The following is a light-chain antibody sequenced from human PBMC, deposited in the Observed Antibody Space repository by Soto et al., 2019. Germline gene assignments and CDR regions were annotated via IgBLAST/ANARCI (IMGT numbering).Light chain of an antibody. V-gene: IGKV1-9*01. Sequence: DIQLTQSPSFLSASVGDRVTISCRASQDISSYLAWYQQTPGKAPKLLIFASSTLPSGVPSRFSGSGSGTEVTLTIASLQPEDFATYYCQQLNTFPVTFGQGTRLDI. CDR3: QQLNTFPVT. CDR1: QDISSY. J-gene: IGKJ5*01. CDR2: ASS.